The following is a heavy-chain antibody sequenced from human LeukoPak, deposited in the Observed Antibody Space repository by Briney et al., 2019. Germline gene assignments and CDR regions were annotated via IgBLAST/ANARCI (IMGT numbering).Heavy chain of an antibody. Sequence: ASVKVSCKASGGTFSSYAISWVRQAPGQGLEWMGGIIPIFGTANYAQKFQGRVTITADKSTSTAYMELSSLRSEDTAVYYCARPINYYDSSGEGVYAFDIWGQGTMVTVSS. CDR3: ARPINYYDSSGEGVYAFDI. V-gene: IGHV1-69*06. CDR1: GGTFSSYA. J-gene: IGHJ3*02. D-gene: IGHD3-22*01. CDR2: IIPIFGTA.